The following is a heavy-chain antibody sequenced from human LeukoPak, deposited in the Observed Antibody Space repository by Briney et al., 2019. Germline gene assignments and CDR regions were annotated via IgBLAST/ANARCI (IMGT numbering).Heavy chain of an antibody. Sequence: GASVKLSCTASGYTFTSYGISWVRQAPGQGIEWMGWISAYNGNTNYAQKLQGRVTMTTDTSTSTAYMELRSLRSDDTAVYHCARHPLRYFDWSPIYYFDYWGQGTLVTVSS. D-gene: IGHD3-9*01. CDR3: ARHPLRYFDWSPIYYFDY. CDR2: ISAYNGNT. J-gene: IGHJ4*02. V-gene: IGHV1-18*04. CDR1: GYTFTSYG.